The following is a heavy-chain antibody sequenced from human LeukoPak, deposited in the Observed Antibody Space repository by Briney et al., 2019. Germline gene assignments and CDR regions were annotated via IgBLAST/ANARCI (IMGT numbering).Heavy chain of an antibody. Sequence: GSLRLSCAASGLTFSSYEMNWIRQPPGKGLEWIGYIYYSGSTNYNPSLESRVTISVDTSKTQFSLKLSSVTAADTAVYYCASTIFGVVNSYYFDYWGQGTLVTVSS. J-gene: IGHJ4*02. CDR1: GLTFSSYE. CDR2: IYYSGST. CDR3: ASTIFGVVNSYYFDY. V-gene: IGHV4-59*12. D-gene: IGHD3-3*01.